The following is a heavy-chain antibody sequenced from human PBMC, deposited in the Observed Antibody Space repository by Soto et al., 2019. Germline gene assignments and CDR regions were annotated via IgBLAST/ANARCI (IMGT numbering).Heavy chain of an antibody. V-gene: IGHV1-69*08. CDR2: IIPILGIA. J-gene: IGHJ3*02. CDR3: ARDRRGSGYDPGAFDI. Sequence: QVQLVQSGAEVKKPGSSVKVSCKASGGTFSSYTISWVRQAPGQGLEWMGRIIPILGIANYAQKFQGRVTITADKSTSTAYMELSSLRSEDTAVYYCARDRRGSGYDPGAFDIWGQGTMVTVSS. D-gene: IGHD5-12*01. CDR1: GGTFSSYT.